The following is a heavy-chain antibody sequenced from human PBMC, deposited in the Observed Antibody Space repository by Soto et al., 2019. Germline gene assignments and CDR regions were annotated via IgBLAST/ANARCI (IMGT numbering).Heavy chain of an antibody. V-gene: IGHV1-18*04. CDR2: ISAYNGNT. J-gene: IGHJ5*02. Sequence: ASVNISCKSSGYTFTSYCISWVRQAPGQGLEWMGWISAYNGNTNYAQKLQGRVTMTTDTSTSTAYMELRSLRSDDTAVYYCASLRFLEWSNWFDPWGQGTLVTVSS. D-gene: IGHD3-3*01. CDR1: GYTFTSYC. CDR3: ASLRFLEWSNWFDP.